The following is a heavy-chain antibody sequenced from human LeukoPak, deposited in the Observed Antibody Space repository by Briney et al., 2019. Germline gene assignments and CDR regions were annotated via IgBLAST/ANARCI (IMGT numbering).Heavy chain of an antibody. V-gene: IGHV3-21*01. D-gene: IGHD1-26*01. J-gene: IGHJ4*02. CDR2: ISSSSSYI. Sequence: GGSLRLSCAASGFTFSSYSMSWVRQAPGKGLEWVSSISSSSSYIYYADSVKGRFTISRDNAKNSLYLQMNSLRAEDTAVYYCARDHGFSGSSPCYWGQGTLVTVSS. CDR3: ARDHGFSGSSPCY. CDR1: GFTFSSYS.